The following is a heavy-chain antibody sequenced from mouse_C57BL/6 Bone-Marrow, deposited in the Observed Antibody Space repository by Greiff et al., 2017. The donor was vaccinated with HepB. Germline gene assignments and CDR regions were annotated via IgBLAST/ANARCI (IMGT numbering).Heavy chain of an antibody. D-gene: IGHD1-1*01. CDR1: GYTFTDYY. V-gene: IGHV1-75*01. CDR3: ARGIPITTVVAHWYFDV. Sequence: VQLQQSGPELVKPGASVKISCKASGYTFTDYYINWVKQRPGQGLEWIGWIFPGSGSTYYNEKFKGKATLTVDKSSSTAYMLLSSLTSEDSAVYFCARGIPITTVVAHWYFDVWGTGTTVTVSS. J-gene: IGHJ1*03. CDR2: IFPGSGST.